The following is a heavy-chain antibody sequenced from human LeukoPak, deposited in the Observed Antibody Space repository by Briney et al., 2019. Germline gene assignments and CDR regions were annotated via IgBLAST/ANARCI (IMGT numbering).Heavy chain of an antibody. Sequence: PGGSLRLSCAASGFTFSSYWMSWVRQAPGKGLEWVANIKQDGSEKYYVDSVKGRFTISRDNAKNSLYLQMNSLRAEDTAAYYCARERGPHCSSTSCYIEGGGDYWGQGTLVTVSS. D-gene: IGHD2-2*02. CDR3: ARERGPHCSSTSCYIEGGGDY. J-gene: IGHJ4*02. CDR1: GFTFSSYW. V-gene: IGHV3-7*01. CDR2: IKQDGSEK.